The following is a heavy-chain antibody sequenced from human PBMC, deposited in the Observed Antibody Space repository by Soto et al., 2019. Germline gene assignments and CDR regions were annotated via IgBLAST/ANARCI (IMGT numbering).Heavy chain of an antibody. CDR3: ARGLNSLFDY. V-gene: IGHV3-33*01. Sequence: SLRLSGEASGFTFSNYGMQWVRQAPGKGLEWVAVIWYDGNNKYYADSLKVRFTISRDNSNKTLYVQMTSLRAEDTAVYYCARGLNSLFDYWGQGTMVTVSS. CDR2: IWYDGNNK. J-gene: IGHJ4*02. D-gene: IGHD2-21*01. CDR1: GFTFSNYG.